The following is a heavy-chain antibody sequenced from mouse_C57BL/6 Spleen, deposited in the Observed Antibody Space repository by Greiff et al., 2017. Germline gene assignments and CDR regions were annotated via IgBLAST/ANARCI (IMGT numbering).Heavy chain of an antibody. D-gene: IGHD1-1*01. CDR2: IDPETGGT. V-gene: IGHV1-15*01. Sequence: VQLQQSGAELVRPGASVTLSCKASGYTFTDYEMHWVKQTPVHGLEWIGAIDPETGGTAYNQKFKGKAILTADKSSSTAYMELRSLTSEDSAVYYCTRWITTDPYWYFDGWGTGTTVTVSS. J-gene: IGHJ1*03. CDR1: GYTFTDYE. CDR3: TRWITTDPYWYFDG.